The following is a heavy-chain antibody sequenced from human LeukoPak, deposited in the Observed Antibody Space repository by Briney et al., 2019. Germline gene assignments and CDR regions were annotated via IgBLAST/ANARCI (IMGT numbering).Heavy chain of an antibody. V-gene: IGHV1-2*02. D-gene: IGHD3-22*01. Sequence: ASVKVSCKASGYTFTGYYMHWVRQAPGQGLEWMGWINPNSGGTKYAQNFQGRVTMTRDTSISTVYMEVSRLRSDDTAVYYCARDEDASSDNAFDFWGRGTMVTVSS. J-gene: IGHJ3*01. CDR1: GYTFTGYY. CDR2: INPNSGGT. CDR3: ARDEDASSDNAFDF.